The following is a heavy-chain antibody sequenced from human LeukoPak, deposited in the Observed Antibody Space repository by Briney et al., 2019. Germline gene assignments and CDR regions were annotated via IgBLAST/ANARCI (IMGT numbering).Heavy chain of an antibody. CDR2: IYYSGST. V-gene: IGHV4-59*01. D-gene: IGHD6-13*01. CDR1: GGSISSYC. Sequence: SETLSLTCTVSGGSISSYCWSWIRQPPGKGLEWIGYIYYSGSTNYNPSLKSRVTISVDTSKNQFSLKLSSVTAADTAVYYCARVGRGGRVSSSWSIDYWGQGTLVTVSS. J-gene: IGHJ4*02. CDR3: ARVGRGGRVSSSWSIDY.